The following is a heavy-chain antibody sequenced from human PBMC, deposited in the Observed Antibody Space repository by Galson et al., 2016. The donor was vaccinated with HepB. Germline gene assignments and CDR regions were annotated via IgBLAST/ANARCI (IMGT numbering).Heavy chain of an antibody. J-gene: IGHJ4*02. V-gene: IGHV1-69*06. CDR3: ARAGGGNHRPLDY. D-gene: IGHD4-23*01. CDR2: IIPLFGTA. CDR1: GGTFSTYV. Sequence: SVKVSCKASGGTFSTYVISWVRQAPGQGLEWMGGIIPLFGTANYAQKFQGRVTITADKSTSTVYMKLSSLRSEDTAVYNCARAGGGNHRPLDYWGQGTLVTVSS.